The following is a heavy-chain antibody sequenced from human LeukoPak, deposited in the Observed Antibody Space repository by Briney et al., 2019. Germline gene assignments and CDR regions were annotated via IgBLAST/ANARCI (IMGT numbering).Heavy chain of an antibody. Sequence: GGSLRLSCAASGFTFRSYGMHWVRQAPGKGLEWVAFIRYDGSNKYYADSVKGRFTISRDNSKNTLYLQMNSLRAEDTAVYYCAKGPTNWNYKNAFDIWGQGTMVTVSS. V-gene: IGHV3-30*02. D-gene: IGHD1-7*01. CDR1: GFTFRSYG. J-gene: IGHJ3*02. CDR2: IRYDGSNK. CDR3: AKGPTNWNYKNAFDI.